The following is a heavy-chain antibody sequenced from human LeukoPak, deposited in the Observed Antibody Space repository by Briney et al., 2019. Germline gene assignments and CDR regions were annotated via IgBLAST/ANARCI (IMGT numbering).Heavy chain of an antibody. V-gene: IGHV4-39*07. D-gene: IGHD3-10*01. Sequence: SETLSLTCTVSGGSISSSRYYWGWIRQPPGKGLEWIGSIYYSGSTYYNPSLKSRVTISVDTSKNQFSLKLSSVTAADTAVYYCAGLWFGNWFDHWGQGTLVTVSS. CDR3: AGLWFGNWFDH. CDR1: GGSISSSRYY. CDR2: IYYSGST. J-gene: IGHJ5*02.